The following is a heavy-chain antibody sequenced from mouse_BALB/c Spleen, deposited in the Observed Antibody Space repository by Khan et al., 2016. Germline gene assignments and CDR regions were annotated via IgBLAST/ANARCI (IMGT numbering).Heavy chain of an antibody. CDR2: ISYSGHT. J-gene: IGHJ2*01. V-gene: IGHV3-2*02. CDR1: GYSITSDYA. D-gene: IGHD2-4*01. Sequence: VQLKESGPGLVKPSQSLSLTCTVTGYSITSDYAWNWIRQFPGNKLEWMGYISYSGHTYYNQSLKSRISITRDTSKNQFFLQLNSVTTEDTATYYCARYDYDRGSFDYWGQGTTLTVSS. CDR3: ARYDYDRGSFDY.